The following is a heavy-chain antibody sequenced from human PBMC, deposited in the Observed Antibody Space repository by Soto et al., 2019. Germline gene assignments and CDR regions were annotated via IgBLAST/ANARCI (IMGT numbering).Heavy chain of an antibody. V-gene: IGHV1-69*13. J-gene: IGHJ4*02. CDR3: ARGQTGTYLFDY. Sequence: GASVKVSCKASGGTFSSYAISWVRQAPGQGLEWMGGIIPIFGTANYAQKFQGRVTITADESTSTAYMELSSPRSEDTAVYYCARGQTGTYLFDYWGQGTLVTVSS. CDR1: GGTFSSYA. D-gene: IGHD1-7*01. CDR2: IIPIFGTA.